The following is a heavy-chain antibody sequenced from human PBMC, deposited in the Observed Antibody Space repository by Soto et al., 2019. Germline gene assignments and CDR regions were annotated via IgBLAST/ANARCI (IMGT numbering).Heavy chain of an antibody. CDR2: ISSSGSTI. Sequence: GGSLRLSCAASGFTFSNYEMNWVRQAPGKGLEWVSYISSSGSTIYYADSVKGRFTISRDSAKNSLYLQMNSLRAEDTAVYYWASVVPTRATDGPLYNACDIWGQGTMVTVSS. CDR1: GFTFSNYE. V-gene: IGHV3-48*03. CDR3: ASVVPTRATDGPLYNACDI. D-gene: IGHD3-10*01. J-gene: IGHJ3*02.